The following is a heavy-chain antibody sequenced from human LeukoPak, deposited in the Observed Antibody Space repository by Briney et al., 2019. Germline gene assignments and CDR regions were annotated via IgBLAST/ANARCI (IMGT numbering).Heavy chain of an antibody. CDR3: ARFSSAGEDY. V-gene: IGHV3-74*01. J-gene: IGHJ4*02. CDR2: ISTDGTST. CDR1: GFRFSDYW. Sequence: GGSLRLSCAASGFRFSDYWMFWVRQTPGKGPVWVSHISTDGTSTTYADSVKGRFTISRDNAKNTMYLHMNSLRVEDTAVYYCARFSSAGEDYWGQGTLVTVSS. D-gene: IGHD2-15*01.